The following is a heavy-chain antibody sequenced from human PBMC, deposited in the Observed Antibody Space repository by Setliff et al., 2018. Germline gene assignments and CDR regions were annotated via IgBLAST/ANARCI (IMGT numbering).Heavy chain of an antibody. CDR3: RVWVDMIEVDS. J-gene: IGHJ4*02. CDR1: GGSIINSYY. V-gene: IGHV4-4*07. CDR2: ISTSGNT. D-gene: IGHD3-22*01. Sequence: SETLSLTCTVSGGSIINSYYWSWIRQPAGKGLEWIGRISTSGNTNYNPSLKSRVTMSVDTSKNQFSLKLTSVTAADTAVYYCRVWVDMIEVDSWAQGTLVTVSS.